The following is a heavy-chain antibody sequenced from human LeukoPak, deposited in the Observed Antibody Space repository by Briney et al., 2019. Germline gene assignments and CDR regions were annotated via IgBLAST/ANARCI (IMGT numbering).Heavy chain of an antibody. CDR2: INHSGSA. D-gene: IGHD1-26*01. J-gene: IGHJ6*03. Sequence: SETLSLTCAVYGGSFSGYYWNWIRQPPGKGLEWIGEINHSGSANYDPSLKSRVTISVDTSKKQFSLKLTSVTAADTAVYYCARHLGATALYNYYYMDVWGKGTPVTVSS. CDR3: ARHLGATALYNYYYMDV. V-gene: IGHV4-34*01. CDR1: GGSFSGYY.